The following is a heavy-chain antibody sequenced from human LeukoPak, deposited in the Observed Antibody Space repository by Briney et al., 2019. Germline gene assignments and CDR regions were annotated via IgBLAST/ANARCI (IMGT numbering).Heavy chain of an antibody. CDR1: GGTFSSYA. V-gene: IGHV1-69*13. CDR3: ARVNVDTAMVSHYYYGMDV. J-gene: IGHJ6*02. D-gene: IGHD5-18*01. CDR2: IIPIFGTA. Sequence: GASVKVSCKASGGTFSSYAISWVRQAPGQGLEWMGGIIPIFGTANYAQKFQGRVTITADESTSTAYMELSSLRSEYTAVYYCARVNVDTAMVSHYYYGMDVWGQGTTVTVSS.